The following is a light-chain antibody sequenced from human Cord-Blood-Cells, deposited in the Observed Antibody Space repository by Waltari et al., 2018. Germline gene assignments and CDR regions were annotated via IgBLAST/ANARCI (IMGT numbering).Light chain of an antibody. Sequence: QSALTQPASVSGSPGQSITISCPGTSSDVGSYNPVSWYQQHPGKAPKLMIYEGSKRHSGVSNRFSGSKSGNTASLTISGLQAEDEADYYCCSYAGSSTFDWVFGGGTKLTVL. CDR1: SSDVGSYNP. CDR2: EGS. J-gene: IGLJ3*02. CDR3: CSYAGSSTFDWV. V-gene: IGLV2-23*03.